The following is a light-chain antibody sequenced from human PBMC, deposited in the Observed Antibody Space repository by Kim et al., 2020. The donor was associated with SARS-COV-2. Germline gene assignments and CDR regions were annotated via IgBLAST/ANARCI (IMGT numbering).Light chain of an antibody. CDR3: NSRDSNDNVV. Sequence: SSELTQDPAVSVALGQTVRLTCQGDSLRSYYATWYQQKPGQDPILVIYGKNNRPSGIPERFSGSSSGNTASLTITGTPAGDEADYYGNSRDSNDNVVFGG. CDR1: SLRSYY. V-gene: IGLV3-19*01. CDR2: GKN. J-gene: IGLJ2*01.